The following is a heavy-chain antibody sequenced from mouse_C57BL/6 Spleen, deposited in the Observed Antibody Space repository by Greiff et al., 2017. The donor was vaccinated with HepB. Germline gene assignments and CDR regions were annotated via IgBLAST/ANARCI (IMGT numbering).Heavy chain of an antibody. CDR1: GFNIKDDY. Sequence: VQLQQSGAELVRPGASVKLSCTASGFNIKDDYMHWVKQRPEQGLEWIGWIDPENGDTEYASKFQGKATITADTSSNTAYLQLSRLTSEDTAVYYCTTCYYGSRNYWGQGTTLTVSS. V-gene: IGHV14-4*01. CDR2: IDPENGDT. J-gene: IGHJ2*01. D-gene: IGHD1-1*01. CDR3: TTCYYGSRNY.